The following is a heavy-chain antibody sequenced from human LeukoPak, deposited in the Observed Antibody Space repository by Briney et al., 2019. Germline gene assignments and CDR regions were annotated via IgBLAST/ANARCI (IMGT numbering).Heavy chain of an antibody. Sequence: GSLVKVSCKASGGTFSSYAISWVRQAPGQGLEWMGRIIPIFGTANYAQKFQGRVTITTDESTSTAYMELSSLRSEDTAVYYCARDLGQWLVQGWFDPWGQGTLVTVSS. J-gene: IGHJ5*02. V-gene: IGHV1-69*05. CDR1: GGTFSSYA. D-gene: IGHD6-19*01. CDR2: IIPIFGTA. CDR3: ARDLGQWLVQGWFDP.